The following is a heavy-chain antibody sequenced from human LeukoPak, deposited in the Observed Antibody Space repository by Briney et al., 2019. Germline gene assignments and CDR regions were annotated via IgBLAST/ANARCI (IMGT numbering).Heavy chain of an antibody. D-gene: IGHD6-13*01. J-gene: IGHJ4*02. CDR3: ARFSRTIAAAGSDY. CDR1: GGSFSGYY. V-gene: IGHV4-34*01. CDR2: INHSGST. Sequence: SETLSPTCAVYGGSFSGYYWSWLRQPPGKGLEWIGEINHSGSTNYNPSLKSRVTISVDRSKNQFSLKLSSVTAADTAVYYCARFSRTIAAAGSDYWGQGTLVTVSS.